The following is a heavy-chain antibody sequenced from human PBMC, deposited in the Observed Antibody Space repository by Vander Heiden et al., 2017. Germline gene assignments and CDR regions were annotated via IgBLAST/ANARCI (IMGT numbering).Heavy chain of an antibody. CDR1: GYTFSSYA. Sequence: EVQLLESGGGLVQAGGSLRLSCAACGYTFSSYAMIWVREAPGRGTEWVSAIRGSGGSTYYPDSVKGRFTISRDNSKNTLYLQMNSLSAEDTAVYYCAKRGGYYYDSSGYTFDYWGQGTLVTVSS. V-gene: IGHV3-23*01. D-gene: IGHD3-22*01. J-gene: IGHJ4*02. CDR2: IRGSGGST. CDR3: AKRGGYYYDSSGYTFDY.